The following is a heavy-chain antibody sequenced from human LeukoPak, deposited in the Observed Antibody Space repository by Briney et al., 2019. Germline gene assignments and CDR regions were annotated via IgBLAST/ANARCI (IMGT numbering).Heavy chain of an antibody. CDR2: ISAYNGNT. Sequence: ASVKVSCKASGYTFTSYGISWVRQAPGQGLGWMGWISAYNGNTNYAQKLQGRVTMTTDTSTSTAYMELRSLRSDDTAVYYCARDSGWGYCSSTSCQNAFDIWGQGTMVTVSS. J-gene: IGHJ3*02. CDR1: GYTFTSYG. V-gene: IGHV1-18*01. D-gene: IGHD2-2*01. CDR3: ARDSGWGYCSSTSCQNAFDI.